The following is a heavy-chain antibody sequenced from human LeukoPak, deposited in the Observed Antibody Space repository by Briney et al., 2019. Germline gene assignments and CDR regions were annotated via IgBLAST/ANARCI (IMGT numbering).Heavy chain of an antibody. CDR1: GGSISGYY. V-gene: IGHV4-59*01. CDR3: ARARLSGGLGMI. Sequence: KPSETLSLTCTVSGGSISGYYWSWIRQPPGKGLEGIGYIYYSGSTNYNPSLESGVTISVDTSKNQFSLKLNSVTAADTAVYYCARARLSGGLGMIGGQGTMVTVSS. D-gene: IGHD6-19*01. J-gene: IGHJ3*02. CDR2: IYYSGST.